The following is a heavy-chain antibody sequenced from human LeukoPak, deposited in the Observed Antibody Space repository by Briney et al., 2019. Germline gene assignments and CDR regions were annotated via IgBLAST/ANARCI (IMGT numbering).Heavy chain of an antibody. CDR3: AIEYTGSSYLDH. CDR1: GDTFTKYH. J-gene: IGHJ4*02. V-gene: IGHV1-46*01. Sequence: GASVKVSCKASGDTFTKYHMHWVRQAPGQGLEWMGLINLNGGNPIYARNFQGRVTMTWDTSTSTGYMDLSSLRSEGTAVYFCAIEYTGSSYLDHWGQGTLVTVSS. CDR2: INLNGGNP. D-gene: IGHD1-26*01.